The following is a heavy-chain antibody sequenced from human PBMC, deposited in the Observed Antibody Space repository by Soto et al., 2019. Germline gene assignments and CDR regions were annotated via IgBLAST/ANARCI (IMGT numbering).Heavy chain of an antibody. CDR1: GFTFSSYG. D-gene: IGHD1-20*01. CDR2: IWYDGSNK. Sequence: QVQLVESGGGVVQPGRSLRLSCAASGFTFSSYGMHWVRQAPGKGLEWVTVIWYDGSNKYYADSMKGRFTISRDNSKNTLYLQMNSLRAEDTAVYYCARDRGPFNWNDWPHYYYGMDVWGQGTKVTVSS. V-gene: IGHV3-33*01. J-gene: IGHJ6*02. CDR3: ARDRGPFNWNDWPHYYYGMDV.